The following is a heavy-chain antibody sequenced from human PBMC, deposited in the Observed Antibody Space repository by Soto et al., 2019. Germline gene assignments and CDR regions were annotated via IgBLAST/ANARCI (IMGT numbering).Heavy chain of an antibody. J-gene: IGHJ4*02. CDR3: AHRVLRTVFGLVTTTAIYFDF. V-gene: IGHV2-5*02. CDR1: GFSLTTSGVG. CDR2: IYWDDDK. D-gene: IGHD3-3*01. Sequence: QITLNESGPTQVNPRQTVTLTCTFSGFSLTTSGVGVGWIRQSPGKAPEWLALIYWDDDKRYSPSLKSRLTITKDTSKNQVVLTMADLDPADTATYYCAHRVLRTVFGLVTTTAIYFDFWGQGTPVAVSS.